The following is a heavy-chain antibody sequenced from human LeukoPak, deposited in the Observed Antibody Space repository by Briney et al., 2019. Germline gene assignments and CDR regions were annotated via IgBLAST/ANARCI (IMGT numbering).Heavy chain of an antibody. CDR1: GFTFSSYS. V-gene: IGHV3-21*01. D-gene: IGHD6-13*01. CDR2: ISTSSSYI. Sequence: GGSLRLSCAASGFTFSSYSMNWVRQAPGKGLEWVSFISTSSSYIQNADSVKGRLTISRDNAENSLYLQMNSLRAEDTAVYYCARAAIAAARIYYYMDVWGKGTTVTVSS. CDR3: ARAAIAAARIYYYMDV. J-gene: IGHJ6*03.